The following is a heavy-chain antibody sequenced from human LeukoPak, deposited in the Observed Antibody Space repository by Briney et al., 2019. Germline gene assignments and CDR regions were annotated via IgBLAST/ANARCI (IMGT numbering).Heavy chain of an antibody. V-gene: IGHV3-74*01. CDR3: LNPGIAVAGSDY. CDR1: GFTFSSYA. J-gene: IGHJ4*02. Sequence: GGSLRLSCAASGFTFSSYAMSWVRQAPGKGLVWVSRINSDGSTTTYADSVKGRFTISRDNAKNTLYLQMNSLRAEDTAVYYCLNPGIAVAGSDYWGQGTLVTVSS. CDR2: INSDGSTT. D-gene: IGHD6-19*01.